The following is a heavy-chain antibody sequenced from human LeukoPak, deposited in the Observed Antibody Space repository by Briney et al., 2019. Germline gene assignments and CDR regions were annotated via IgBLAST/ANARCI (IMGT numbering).Heavy chain of an antibody. V-gene: IGHV1-2*02. D-gene: IGHD2/OR15-2a*01. CDR1: GLTFSHDA. J-gene: IGHJ3*01. Sequence: PGGSLRLSCAASGLTFSHDAIHWVRQAPGQGLEWMGWINPDSGGTNNAQKFQGRVTMTRDTSISTAYMELSRLRSDDTAVYYCARTFYDTLDSDACAFWGQGTMVIVSS. CDR3: ARTFYDTLDSDACAF. CDR2: INPDSGGT.